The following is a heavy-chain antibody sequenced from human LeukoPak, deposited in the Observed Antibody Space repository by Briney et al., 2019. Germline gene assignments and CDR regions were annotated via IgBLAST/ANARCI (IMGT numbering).Heavy chain of an antibody. Sequence: QPGGSLRLSCATSGFTFSSYEMNWVRQAPGKGLEWVSYISSSGTPIYYTDSVKGRFTISRDIAENSLYLQMNSLRAEDTAVYYCARVSGYRATFDYWGQGTLVTVSS. D-gene: IGHD3-9*01. CDR3: ARVSGYRATFDY. J-gene: IGHJ4*02. V-gene: IGHV3-48*03. CDR2: ISSSGTPI. CDR1: GFTFSSYE.